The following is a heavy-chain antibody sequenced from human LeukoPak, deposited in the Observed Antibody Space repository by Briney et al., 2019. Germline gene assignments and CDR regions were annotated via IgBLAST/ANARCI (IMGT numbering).Heavy chain of an antibody. CDR3: ARVSGSKVGGALDI. V-gene: IGHV3-74*01. CDR2: IHSDGTIT. J-gene: IGHJ3*02. Sequence: GGSLRLSCAASGFTFSSHWMHWIRQGPGKGLVWVSRIHSDGTITTYADSVKGRFTISRDNAQNTLYLEMNNLRVEDTAVYYCARVSGSKVGGALDIWGQGTVVTVSS. CDR1: GFTFSSHW. D-gene: IGHD2-15*01.